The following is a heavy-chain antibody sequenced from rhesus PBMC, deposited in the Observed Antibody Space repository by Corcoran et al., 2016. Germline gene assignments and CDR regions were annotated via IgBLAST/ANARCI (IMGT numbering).Heavy chain of an antibody. CDR2: IYGSGGGT. Sequence: QVQLQESGPGLMKPSETLSLTCAVSGGSISDDYYWSWIRQPPGKGLEWIGYIYGSGGGTNYNPSLKSRVTISTDTSKDQFSLKLSSVTAADTAVYYCARDIPRIAAGRSAFDFWGQGLRVTVSS. V-gene: IGHV4-106*01. CDR1: GGSISDDYY. D-gene: IGHD6-13*01. CDR3: ARDIPRIAAGRSAFDF. J-gene: IGHJ3*01.